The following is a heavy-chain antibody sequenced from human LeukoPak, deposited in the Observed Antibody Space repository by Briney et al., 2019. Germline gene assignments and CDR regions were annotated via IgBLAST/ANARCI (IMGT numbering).Heavy chain of an antibody. Sequence: AGRSLRLSCAASGFTFSRYWMHWVRQAPGKGLVWVSCINSDGSGTSYADSVKGRFTISRDNAKNTLYLQMNSLRAEDTAVYYCARELSAISNWFDPWGQGTLVTVSS. D-gene: IGHD6-19*01. CDR2: INSDGSGT. V-gene: IGHV3-74*01. CDR1: GFTFSRYW. J-gene: IGHJ5*02. CDR3: ARELSAISNWFDP.